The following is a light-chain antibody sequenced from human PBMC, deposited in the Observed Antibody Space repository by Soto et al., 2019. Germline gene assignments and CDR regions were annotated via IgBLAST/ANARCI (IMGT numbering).Light chain of an antibody. J-gene: IGKJ4*01. CDR1: QNINNNY. CDR3: QQYTTSLLT. CDR2: GAS. V-gene: IGKV3-20*01. Sequence: EIVLTQSPGTLSLSPGEVATLSFRASQNINNNYLAWYQQKPGQAPRLLIHGASSRATGIPDRFSGSGSGTDVPLTISRLEPEFFAVYYCQQYTTSLLTFGGWTKVEIK.